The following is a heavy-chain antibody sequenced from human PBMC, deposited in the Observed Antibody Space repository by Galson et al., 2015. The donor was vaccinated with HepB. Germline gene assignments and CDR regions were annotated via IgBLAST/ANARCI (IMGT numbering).Heavy chain of an antibody. J-gene: IGHJ6*02. V-gene: IGHV1-46*04. Sequence: SVKVSCKASGYTFTSYYMHWVRQAPGQGLEWMGIINPSGGSTSYAQKLQGRVTMTRDKSTSTVYMELSSLRSEDTAVYYCARDSDYYDSSGYLLYYYYYGMDVWGQGTTVTVSS. D-gene: IGHD3-22*01. CDR1: GYTFTSYY. CDR2: INPSGGST. CDR3: ARDSDYYDSSGYLLYYYYYGMDV.